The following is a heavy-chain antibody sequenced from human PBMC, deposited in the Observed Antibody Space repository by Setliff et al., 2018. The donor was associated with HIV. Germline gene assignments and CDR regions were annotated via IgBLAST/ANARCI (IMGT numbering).Heavy chain of an antibody. Sequence: PGGSLRLSCAASGFTFSTYGMNWVRQAPGKGLEWVAVIWYDGNKKYYADSVKGRFTISRDNSKNTLYLQMNSLRAEDTAVYYCATSTGVRDHDAFDIWGQGTMVTVS. J-gene: IGHJ3*02. V-gene: IGHV3-33*01. CDR1: GFTFSTYG. D-gene: IGHD1-1*01. CDR3: ATSTGVRDHDAFDI. CDR2: IWYDGNKK.